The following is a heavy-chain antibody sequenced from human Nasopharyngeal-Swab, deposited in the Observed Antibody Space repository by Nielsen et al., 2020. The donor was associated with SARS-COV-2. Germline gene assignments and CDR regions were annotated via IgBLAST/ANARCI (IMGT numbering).Heavy chain of an antibody. CDR3: TRDRLAVTTYYYYYMDV. V-gene: IGHV3-49*02. CDR2: IRSKAYGGTT. J-gene: IGHJ6*03. D-gene: IGHD4-11*01. Sequence: WIRQPPGKGLEWVGFIRSKAYGGTTEYAASVKGRFTIPRDDSKSIAYLQMNSLKTEDTAVYYCTRDRLAVTTYYYYYMDVWGKGTTVTVSS.